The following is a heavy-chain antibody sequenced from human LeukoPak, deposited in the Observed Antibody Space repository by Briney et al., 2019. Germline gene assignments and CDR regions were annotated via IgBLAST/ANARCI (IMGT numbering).Heavy chain of an antibody. Sequence: GGSLRLSCAASGFIFSSHAMSWVRQAPGKGLEWVSAISGSGGSTYYADSVKGRFTISRDNSKNTLYLQMNSLRAEDTAVYYCAKLGPYVDTAMVHDYWGQGTLVTVSS. J-gene: IGHJ4*02. V-gene: IGHV3-23*01. CDR3: AKLGPYVDTAMVHDY. CDR1: GFIFSSHA. D-gene: IGHD5-18*01. CDR2: ISGSGGST.